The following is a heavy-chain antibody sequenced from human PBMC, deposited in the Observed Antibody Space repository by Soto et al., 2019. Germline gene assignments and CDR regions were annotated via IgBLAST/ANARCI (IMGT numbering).Heavy chain of an antibody. CDR3: ARAPYDSSGYYQIDY. Sequence: QVQLVESGGGVVQPGRSLRLSCAASGFTFSSYGMHWVRQAPGEGLEWVAVIWYDGSNKYYADSVKGRFTISRDNSKNTLYLQMNSLRAEDTAVYYCARAPYDSSGYYQIDYWGQGTLVTVSS. D-gene: IGHD3-22*01. J-gene: IGHJ4*02. CDR2: IWYDGSNK. CDR1: GFTFSSYG. V-gene: IGHV3-33*01.